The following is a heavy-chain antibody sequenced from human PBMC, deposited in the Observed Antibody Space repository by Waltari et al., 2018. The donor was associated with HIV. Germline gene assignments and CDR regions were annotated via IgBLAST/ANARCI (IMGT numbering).Heavy chain of an antibody. Sequence: QVQLVESGGGVVQPGRSLRLSCAASGFTFSSYGMHWVRQAPGKGLEWVAVIWYDGSNKYYADSVKGRFTISRDNSKNTLYLQMNSLRAEDTAVYYCARGGPWFGAPGAFDIWGQGTMVTVSS. V-gene: IGHV3-33*01. D-gene: IGHD3-10*01. CDR2: IWYDGSNK. CDR1: GFTFSSYG. J-gene: IGHJ3*02. CDR3: ARGGPWFGAPGAFDI.